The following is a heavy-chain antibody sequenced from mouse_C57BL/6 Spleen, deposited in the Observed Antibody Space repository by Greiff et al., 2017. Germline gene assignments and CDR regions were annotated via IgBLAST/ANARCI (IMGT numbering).Heavy chain of an antibody. Sequence: VQLKESGPELVKPGASVKMSCKASGYTFTDYNMHWVKQSHGKSLEWIGYINPNNGGTSYNQKFKGKATLTVNKSSSTAYMELRSLTSEDSAVYYCAREYYGSSYWYFDVWGTGTTVTVSS. J-gene: IGHJ1*03. D-gene: IGHD1-1*01. CDR2: INPNNGGT. V-gene: IGHV1-22*01. CDR3: AREYYGSSYWYFDV. CDR1: GYTFTDYN.